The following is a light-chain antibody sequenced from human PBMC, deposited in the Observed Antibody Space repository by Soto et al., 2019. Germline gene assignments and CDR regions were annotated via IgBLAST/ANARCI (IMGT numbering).Light chain of an antibody. V-gene: IGKV1-5*03. CDR1: QRISSW. Sequence: DFQMTQSPSTLSASVGDRVTITCRASQRISSWLAWYQQKPGKAPKLLIYKASSLERGVPSRFSGSRFGTEVNLTISGLQPDDFSTYYCQRYHSFPLTFGGGPKVEIK. J-gene: IGKJ4*01. CDR3: QRYHSFPLT. CDR2: KAS.